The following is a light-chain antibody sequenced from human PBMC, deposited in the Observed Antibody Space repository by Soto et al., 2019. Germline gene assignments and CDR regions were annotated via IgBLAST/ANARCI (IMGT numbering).Light chain of an antibody. CDR1: SSNIGAGYD. Sequence: QSVLTQPPSVSGAPGQRVTISCTGSSSNIGAGYDVHWYQQLPGTAPKLLIYGNSNRPSGVPDRFSGSKSGTSASLAITGLGAEDEADYYCQSYGSSLSGVVFGGGTKLTVL. J-gene: IGLJ2*01. CDR2: GNS. V-gene: IGLV1-40*01. CDR3: QSYGSSLSGVV.